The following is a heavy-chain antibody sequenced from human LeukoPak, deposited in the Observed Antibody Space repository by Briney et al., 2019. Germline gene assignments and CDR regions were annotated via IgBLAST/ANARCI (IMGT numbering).Heavy chain of an antibody. CDR1: GFTLSSYW. J-gene: IGHJ4*02. CDR2: ISGSGART. D-gene: IGHD3-16*01. Sequence: GGSLRLSCAASGFTLSSYWMSWVRHGPRKGLEWVSSISGSGARTFYADSVKGRFTISRDNSKNTLSLRMDSLRAEDTAVYFCAKCSFGGNITAAGLYYFDSWGQGTLVTVSS. V-gene: IGHV3-23*01. CDR3: AKCSFGGNITAAGLYYFDS.